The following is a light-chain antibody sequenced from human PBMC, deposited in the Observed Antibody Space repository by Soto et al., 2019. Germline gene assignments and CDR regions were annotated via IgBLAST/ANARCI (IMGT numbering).Light chain of an antibody. CDR3: QQYYSPPPWT. J-gene: IGKJ1*01. Sequence: DIVMTQSPDSLAVSLGERATINCKSSQSVLYSSNNKSYLAWFQQKPGQPPKLLIYWASTRESGVPDRFSGGGSGTDFTLTISSLQAEDVAVYYCQQYYSPPPWTFGQGTKVEIK. CDR2: WAS. CDR1: QSVLYSSNNKSY. V-gene: IGKV4-1*01.